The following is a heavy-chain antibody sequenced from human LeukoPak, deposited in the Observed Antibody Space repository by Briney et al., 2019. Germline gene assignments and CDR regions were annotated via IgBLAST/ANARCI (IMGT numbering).Heavy chain of an antibody. D-gene: IGHD3-9*01. Sequence: GSLRLSCAASGFTFSSYSMNWVRQAPGKGLEWVSSISSSSSYIYYADSVKGRFTISRDNAKNSLYLQMNSLRAEETAVYYCARDSRYDILTGYYPISYFDYWGQGTLVTVSS. CDR1: GFTFSSYS. CDR3: ARDSRYDILTGYYPISYFDY. CDR2: ISSSSSYI. V-gene: IGHV3-21*01. J-gene: IGHJ4*02.